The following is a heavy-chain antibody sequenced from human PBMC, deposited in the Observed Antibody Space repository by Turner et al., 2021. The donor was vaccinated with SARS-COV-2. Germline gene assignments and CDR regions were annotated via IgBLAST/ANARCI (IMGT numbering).Heavy chain of an antibody. D-gene: IGHD5-18*01. CDR1: GFPFSSYS. CDR2: ISSSSSTI. CDR3: AREGGYSYGPYYYGMDV. V-gene: IGHV3-48*01. J-gene: IGHJ6*02. Sequence: EVQLVESGGGLVQPGGSMRLSCAASGFPFSSYSMNWVRQAPGKGLEWVLYISSSSSTIYYADSVKGRFTISRDNAKNSLYLQMNSLRAEDTAVYYCAREGGYSYGPYYYGMDVWGQGTTVTVSS.